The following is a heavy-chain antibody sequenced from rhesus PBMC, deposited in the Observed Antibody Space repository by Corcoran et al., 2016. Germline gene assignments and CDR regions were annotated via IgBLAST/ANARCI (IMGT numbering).Heavy chain of an antibody. Sequence: QVQLQESGPGLVKPSETLSLTCAVSGYSISSGYGWGWIRQPQGKGLEWIGQIYGGRGSAYYNPSLKSRVTVSKDTSKNQFSLKLSSVTAADTAVYYCARVPSSAGAFDFWGQGLRVTVSS. CDR1: GYSISSGYG. CDR2: IYGGRGSA. D-gene: IGHD4-29*01. CDR3: ARVPSSAGAFDF. V-gene: IGHV4-127*01. J-gene: IGHJ3*01.